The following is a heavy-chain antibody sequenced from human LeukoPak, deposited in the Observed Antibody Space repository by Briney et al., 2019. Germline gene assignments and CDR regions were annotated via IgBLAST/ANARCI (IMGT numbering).Heavy chain of an antibody. Sequence: PGGSLRLSCAASGFTVSNNYMSWVRQAPGKGLEWVSIIYSGGNTYYADSVKGRFTISRDNSKNTLYLHMNSLRAEDTAVFYCARGTPPDYWGQGTLVTVSS. D-gene: IGHD1-1*01. CDR1: GFTVSNNY. V-gene: IGHV3-66*01. CDR3: ARGTPPDY. CDR2: IYSGGNT. J-gene: IGHJ4*02.